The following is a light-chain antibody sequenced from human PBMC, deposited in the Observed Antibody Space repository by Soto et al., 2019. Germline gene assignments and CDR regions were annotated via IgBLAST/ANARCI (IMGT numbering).Light chain of an antibody. V-gene: IGKV3-15*01. J-gene: IGKJ2*01. CDR1: QSVSSN. CDR3: QQYNNWPPYT. Sequence: EIVMTQSPATLSVSPGERATLSCRASQSVSSNLALYQQKPGQAPRRLIYGASTRATGIPARFSGSGSGTEFTLTISSLQSEDFAVYYCQQYNNWPPYTFGQGTQLEI. CDR2: GAS.